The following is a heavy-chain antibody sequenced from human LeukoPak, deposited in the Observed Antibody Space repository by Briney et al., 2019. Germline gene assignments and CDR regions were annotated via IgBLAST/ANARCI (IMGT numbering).Heavy chain of an antibody. Sequence: GGTLRLSCAASGFTFRSYGMSWVRQAPGKGLEWVSAISTSGGSTYYADSVKGRFTISRDNSKNTLSLQMNSLRAEDTAVYYCARAKLAYCGGDCSPYYYMDVWGKGTTVTVSS. CDR3: ARAKLAYCGGDCSPYYYMDV. D-gene: IGHD2-21*02. V-gene: IGHV3-23*01. J-gene: IGHJ6*03. CDR2: ISTSGGST. CDR1: GFTFRSYG.